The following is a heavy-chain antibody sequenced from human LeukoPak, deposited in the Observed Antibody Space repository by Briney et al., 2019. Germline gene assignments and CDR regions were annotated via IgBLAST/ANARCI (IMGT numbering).Heavy chain of an antibody. CDR1: GFTFSDYY. CDR2: IYSGGST. V-gene: IGHV3-53*01. J-gene: IGHJ6*02. D-gene: IGHD3-9*01. CDR3: ARGTTDILTGYYYYSMDV. Sequence: GGSLRLSCAASGFTFSDYYMSWIRQAPGKGLEWVSVIYSGGSTYYADSVKGRFTISRDTSKNTVYLQMNSLRAEDTAVYHCARGTTDILTGYYYYSMDVWGQGTTVTVSS.